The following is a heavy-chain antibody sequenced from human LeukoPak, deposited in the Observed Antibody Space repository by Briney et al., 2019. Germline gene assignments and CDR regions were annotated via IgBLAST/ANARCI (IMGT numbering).Heavy chain of an antibody. J-gene: IGHJ2*01. CDR2: IYTSGST. Sequence: SETLSLTCTVSGGSISSSSYYWGWIRQPAGKGLEWIGRIYTSGSTNYNPSLKSRVTMSVDTSKNQFSLKLSSVTAADTAMYYCAREIKIRGVRGPPHWYFDLWGRGTLVTVSS. D-gene: IGHD3-10*01. CDR3: AREIKIRGVRGPPHWYFDL. V-gene: IGHV4-61*02. CDR1: GGSISSSSYY.